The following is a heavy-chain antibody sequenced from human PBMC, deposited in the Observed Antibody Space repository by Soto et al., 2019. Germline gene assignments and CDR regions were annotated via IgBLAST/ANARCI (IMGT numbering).Heavy chain of an antibody. CDR3: ARFRPYYGSGSYYQYYFDS. J-gene: IGHJ4*02. CDR2: INHSGST. Sequence: SEALSLTCAVYVGSFRGYYWSWIRQPPGKGLEWIGEINHSGSTNYNPSLKSRVSISVDTSKNQFSLKPSSVTAADTAVYYCARFRPYYGSGSYYQYYFDSWGQGTLVTVSS. D-gene: IGHD3-10*01. CDR1: VGSFRGYY. V-gene: IGHV4-34*01.